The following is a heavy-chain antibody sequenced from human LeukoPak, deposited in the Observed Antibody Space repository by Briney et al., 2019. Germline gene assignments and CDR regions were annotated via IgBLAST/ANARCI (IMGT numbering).Heavy chain of an antibody. CDR3: ARQLWSYYGMDV. V-gene: IGHV4-4*02. CDR1: GGSISSSNW. J-gene: IGHJ6*02. CDR2: IYHSGST. Sequence: SGTLSLTCAVSGGSISSSNWWSWVRQPPGKGLEWIGEIYHSGSTNYNPSLKSRVTISVDTSKNQFSLKLSSVTAADTAVYYCARQLWSYYGMDVWGQGTTVTVSS. D-gene: IGHD5-18*01.